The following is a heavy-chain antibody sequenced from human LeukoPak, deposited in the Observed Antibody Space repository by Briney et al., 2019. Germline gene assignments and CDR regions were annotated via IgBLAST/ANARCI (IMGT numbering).Heavy chain of an antibody. V-gene: IGHV3-74*01. CDR3: ARDRGYNWFDP. CDR2: INEDGSTT. CDR1: GFTFSSNW. D-gene: IGHD3-10*01. Sequence: GGSPRLSCAASGFTFSSNWMHWVRQAPGKGLVWVSRINEDGSTTNYADSVKGRSTIFRDNAKNTLYLQMNSLRAEDTAVYYCARDRGYNWFDPWGQGTLSPSSQ. J-gene: IGHJ5*02.